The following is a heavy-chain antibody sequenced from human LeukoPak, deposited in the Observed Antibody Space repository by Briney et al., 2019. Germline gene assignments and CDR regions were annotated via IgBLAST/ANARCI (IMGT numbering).Heavy chain of an antibody. D-gene: IGHD3-10*02. Sequence: TGGSLRLSCAASGFIFSNYELTWVRQAPGKGLEWISFISNSGSTIYYADSVKGRSTISRDNAKNSLYLQMNSLRAEDTAVYYCAELGITMIGGVWGKGTTVTISS. CDR3: AELGITMIGGV. CDR2: ISNSGSTI. V-gene: IGHV3-48*03. CDR1: GFIFSNYE. J-gene: IGHJ6*04.